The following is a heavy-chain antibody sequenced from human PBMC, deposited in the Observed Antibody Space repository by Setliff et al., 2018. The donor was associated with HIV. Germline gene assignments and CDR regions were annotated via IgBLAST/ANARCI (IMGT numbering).Heavy chain of an antibody. CDR2: IYHSGST. CDR3: ASRNLEMATITSYFDY. Sequence: SETLSLTCAVSGGSISSSNWWNWVRQAPGKGLEWIGEIYHSGSTNYNPFLKSRVTISVDKSKNQFSLNLSSVTAADTAVYYCASRNLEMATITSYFDYWGQGTLVTVSS. V-gene: IGHV4-4*02. D-gene: IGHD5-12*01. J-gene: IGHJ4*02. CDR1: GGSISSSNW.